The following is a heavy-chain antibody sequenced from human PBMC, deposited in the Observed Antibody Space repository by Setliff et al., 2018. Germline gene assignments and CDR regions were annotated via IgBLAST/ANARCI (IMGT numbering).Heavy chain of an antibody. CDR1: GFTSTNYA. J-gene: IGHJ5*02. D-gene: IGHD2-2*01. Sequence: ASVKVSCKASGFTSTNYAIHWVRQAPGQRPERMGWINTGNANTKYSQKFQGRVTITADKSTSTAYMELSSLRSEDTAVYYCARYRVVPAALNWFDPWGQGTLVTVSS. CDR2: INTGNANT. CDR3: ARYRVVPAALNWFDP. V-gene: IGHV1-3*04.